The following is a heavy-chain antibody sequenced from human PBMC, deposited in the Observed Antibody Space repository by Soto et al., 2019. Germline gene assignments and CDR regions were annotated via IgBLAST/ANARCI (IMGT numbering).Heavy chain of an antibody. CDR2: ISSSGTSI. J-gene: IGHJ6*02. Sequence: QVQLVESGGGLVKPGGSLRLSCAVSGVTFSDCYMNWIRQAPGKGLEWVSYISSSGTSINYAGSVKGRFTTSRDNATNSLDLQMNSLRAEDTAMYYCARVRFGEWGYAMDVWGQGTTVTVSS. V-gene: IGHV3-11*01. CDR3: ARVRFGEWGYAMDV. CDR1: GVTFSDCY. D-gene: IGHD3-10*01.